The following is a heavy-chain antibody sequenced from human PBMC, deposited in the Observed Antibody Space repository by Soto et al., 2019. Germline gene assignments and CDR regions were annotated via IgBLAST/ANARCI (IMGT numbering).Heavy chain of an antibody. CDR1: GGSISSGPYS. CDR3: ARLGGYCSSTSCYGFYGMDV. CDR2: FYYSEST. J-gene: IGHJ6*02. D-gene: IGHD2-2*01. Sequence: PSETLSLTCTVSGGSISSGPYSWGWIRQPPGEGLEWIGTFYYSESTYYNPSLEGRVTISVDTSKNQFSLKVSSVTVADTAVYYCARLGGYCSSTSCYGFYGMDVWGQGTKVTVSS. V-gene: IGHV4-39*01.